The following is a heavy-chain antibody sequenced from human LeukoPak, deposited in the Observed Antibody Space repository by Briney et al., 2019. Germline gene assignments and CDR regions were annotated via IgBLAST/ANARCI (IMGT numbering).Heavy chain of an antibody. CDR3: ARGMVRGVQGP. D-gene: IGHD3-10*01. CDR2: MNPNSGNT. V-gene: IGHV1-8*02. CDR1: GGSFTSYG. Sequence: ASVKVSCKSSGGSFTSYGINWVRQVPGQGLEWMGWMNPNSGNTGYAQKFQGRVTMTRDTSINTAYMELSSLRSEDTAVYYCARGMVRGVQGPWGQGTLATVSS. J-gene: IGHJ5*02.